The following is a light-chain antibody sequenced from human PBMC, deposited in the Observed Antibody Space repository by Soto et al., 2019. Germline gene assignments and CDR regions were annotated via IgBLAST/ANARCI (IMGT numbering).Light chain of an antibody. CDR3: CSYAGRYTYV. V-gene: IGLV2-11*01. J-gene: IGLJ1*01. CDR2: DVS. Sequence: QSVLTQPRSVSGSPGPSVSISCTGTSSDVGGYTYVSWYQQHPGKAPKVMIYDVSKRPSGVPDRFSGSKSGNTASLTISGLQSEDEADYYCCSYAGRYTYVFGTGTKVTVL. CDR1: SSDVGGYTY.